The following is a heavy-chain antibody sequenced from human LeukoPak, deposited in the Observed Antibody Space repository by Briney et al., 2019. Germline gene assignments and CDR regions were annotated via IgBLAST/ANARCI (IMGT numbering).Heavy chain of an antibody. CDR1: GGSFSGYY. CDR3: ARSLLRYYGSGSLQPQYYFDY. CDR2: IYYSGST. Sequence: PSETLSLTCAVYGGSFSGYYWSWIRQPPGKGLEWIGSIYYSGSTYYNPSLKSRVTISVDTSKNQFSLKLSSVTAADTAVYYCARSLLRYYGSGSLQPQYYFDYWGQGTLVTVSS. J-gene: IGHJ4*02. D-gene: IGHD3-10*01. V-gene: IGHV4-34*01.